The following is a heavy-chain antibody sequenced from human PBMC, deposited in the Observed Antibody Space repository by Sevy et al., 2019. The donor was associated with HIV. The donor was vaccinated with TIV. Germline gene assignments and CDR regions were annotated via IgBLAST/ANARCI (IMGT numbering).Heavy chain of an antibody. V-gene: IGHV1-2*06. J-gene: IGHJ4*02. CDR3: ARVGSSSSRALYYFDY. Sequence: ASVKVSCKASGYTFTGYYMHWVRQAPGQGLEWMGRINPNSGGTNYAQKFQGRVTMTRDTSISTAYMELSRLRSDDPAVYYCARVGSSSSRALYYFDYWGQGTLVTVSS. CDR2: INPNSGGT. D-gene: IGHD6-6*01. CDR1: GYTFTGYY.